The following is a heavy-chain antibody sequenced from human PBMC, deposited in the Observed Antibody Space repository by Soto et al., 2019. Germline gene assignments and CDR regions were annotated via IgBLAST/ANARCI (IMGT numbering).Heavy chain of an antibody. CDR2: IYYSGST. Sequence: QLQLHESGPGLVKPSETLSLTCTISGGSITSSSYYWGWIRQPPGRGLEWIGSIYYSGSTYYNPSLKSRVTISVDTSKNQFSLKLSSVTAADTAVYYCASPYVGYDYWGQGTLVTVSS. V-gene: IGHV4-39*01. D-gene: IGHD5-12*01. CDR3: ASPYVGYDY. J-gene: IGHJ4*02. CDR1: GGSITSSSYY.